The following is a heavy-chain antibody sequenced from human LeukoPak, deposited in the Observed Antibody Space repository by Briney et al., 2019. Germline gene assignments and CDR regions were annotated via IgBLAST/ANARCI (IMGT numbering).Heavy chain of an antibody. D-gene: IGHD3-22*01. CDR3: ATSSGYFFDY. CDR1: GGTISSYY. CDR2: IYDSGST. J-gene: IGHJ4*02. Sequence: SETLSLTCTVSGGTISSYYWSWVRQPPGKGPEWIGCIYDSGSTFYNPSLKSRVTISVDTSKNQFSLKLSSVTAADTAVYYCATSSGYFFDYWGQGTLVTVSS. V-gene: IGHV4-59*06.